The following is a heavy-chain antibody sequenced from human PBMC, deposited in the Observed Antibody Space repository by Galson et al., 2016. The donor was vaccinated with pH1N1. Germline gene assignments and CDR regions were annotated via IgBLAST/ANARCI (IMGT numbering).Heavy chain of an antibody. CDR3: ARGGSYYDY. V-gene: IGHV1-69*05. CDR1: GGTFTIYA. CDR2: ISRMFGAP. D-gene: IGHD1-26*01. Sequence: SGGTFTIYAINWVRQAPGQGLEWMGGISRMFGAPNYAHHFQDRVTITTDDSTSAAYMELRSLRSKDTAVYYCARGGSYYDYWGQGTLVTVAS. J-gene: IGHJ4*02.